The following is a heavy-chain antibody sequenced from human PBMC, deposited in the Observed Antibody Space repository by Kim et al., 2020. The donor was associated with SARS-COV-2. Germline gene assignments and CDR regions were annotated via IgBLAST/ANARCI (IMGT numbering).Heavy chain of an antibody. CDR3: AREYRGWMYFDL. D-gene: IGHD3-22*01. CDR2: ISYDGSNK. V-gene: IGHV3-30-3*01. J-gene: IGHJ2*01. Sequence: GGSLRLSCAASGFTFSSYAMHWVRQAPGKGLEWVAVISYDGSNKYYADSVKGRFTISRDNSKNTLYLQMNSLRAEDTAVYYCAREYRGWMYFDLWGRGTLVTVSS. CDR1: GFTFSSYA.